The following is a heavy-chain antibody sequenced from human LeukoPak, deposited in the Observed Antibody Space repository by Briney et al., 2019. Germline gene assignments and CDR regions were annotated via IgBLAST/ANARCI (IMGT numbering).Heavy chain of an antibody. CDR1: GFTVSDYE. J-gene: IGHJ4*02. D-gene: IGHD4-17*01. CDR2: ISRSASTI. CDR3: AKRGSTVTKGTDY. Sequence: GGSLRLSCAASGFTVSDYEMNWVRQAPGKGLEWVSYISRSASTIYYADSVKGRFTISRDNSKNTLYLQMNSLRAEDTAVYYCAKRGSTVTKGTDYWGQGTLVTVSS. V-gene: IGHV3-48*03.